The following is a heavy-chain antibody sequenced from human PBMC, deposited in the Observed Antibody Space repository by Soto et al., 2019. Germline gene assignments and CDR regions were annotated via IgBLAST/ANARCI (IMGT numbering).Heavy chain of an antibody. J-gene: IGHJ1*01. D-gene: IGHD1-1*01. Sequence: ASVKVSCKASGGTFSSYAISWVRQAPGQGLECMGGIIPVFGTANYAQKFQGRVTINADESTSTVYMELSSLRSEDTAVYYCARGWNHFPHWGQGTLVTVYS. V-gene: IGHV1-69*13. CDR1: GGTFSSYA. CDR2: IIPVFGTA. CDR3: ARGWNHFPH.